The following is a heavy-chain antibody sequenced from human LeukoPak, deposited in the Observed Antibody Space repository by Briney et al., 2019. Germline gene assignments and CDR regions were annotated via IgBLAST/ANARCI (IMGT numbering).Heavy chain of an antibody. Sequence: GGSLRLSCAASGFTFSNAWMSWVRQAPGKGLEWVGRIKSKTDGGTTDYAAPVKGRFTISRDDSKNALYLEMYSLKTEDTAMYYCLYFWSGSSLVDYWGQGTLVTVSS. CDR2: IKSKTDGGTT. CDR1: GFTFSNAW. J-gene: IGHJ4*02. CDR3: LYFWSGSSLVDY. V-gene: IGHV3-15*01. D-gene: IGHD3-3*01.